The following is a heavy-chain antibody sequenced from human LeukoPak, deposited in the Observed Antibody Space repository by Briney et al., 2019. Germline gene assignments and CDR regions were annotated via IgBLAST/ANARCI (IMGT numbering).Heavy chain of an antibody. CDR2: IYYTGST. J-gene: IGHJ3*02. Sequence: SETLSLTCTVSGGSISSGGYYWRWIRQHPGKRLEWIAYIYYTGSTYYNPSLKSRLTISVDTSKNHFSLRLSSMTAADTAVYYCARVPSVIDAFDIWGQGTMVTVSS. CDR1: GGSISSGGYY. CDR3: ARVPSVIDAFDI. D-gene: IGHD2-21*01. V-gene: IGHV4-31*03.